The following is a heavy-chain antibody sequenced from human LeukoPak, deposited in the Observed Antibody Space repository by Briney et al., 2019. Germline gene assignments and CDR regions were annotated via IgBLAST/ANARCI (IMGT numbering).Heavy chain of an antibody. CDR2: INPDSGFT. CDR1: GYRFTDDY. V-gene: IGHV1-2*02. D-gene: IGHD3-16*01. J-gene: IGHJ4*02. Sequence: ASVKVSCKTSGYRFTDDYMHWVRQAPGQGLEWMGWINPDSGFTNYAPKFQGRVIMTRDTSISTAYMEVRRQRYDDTAMYYCAPTSEAYTSNWSVWGQGTLVTVSP. CDR3: APTSEAYTSNWSV.